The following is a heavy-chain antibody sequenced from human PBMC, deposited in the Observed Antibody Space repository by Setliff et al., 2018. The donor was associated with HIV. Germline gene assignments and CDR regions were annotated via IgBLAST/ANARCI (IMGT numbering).Heavy chain of an antibody. J-gene: IGHJ4*02. CDR2: ISPNYGGT. V-gene: IGHV1-2*06. CDR1: QNTFTNYY. CDR3: ARGQGPVDY. Sequence: GASVKVSCKASQNTFTNYYTHWVRQAPGQGLEWMGRISPNYGGTHYPQKFQGRVTLTSDTSISTAYMELSGLTSDDTAVYYCARGQGPVDYWGQGTLVTVSS.